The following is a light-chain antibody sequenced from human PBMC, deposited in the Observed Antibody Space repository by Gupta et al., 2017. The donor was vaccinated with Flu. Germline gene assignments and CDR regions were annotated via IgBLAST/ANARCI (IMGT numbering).Light chain of an antibody. CDR2: LDSDGIN. J-gene: IGLJ1*01. Sequence: GHSTYTVAWPLPQPEKQPRYLLKLDSDGINSKGDVVPNRFSGSSSGAAPYLTISSLRSEDEADYYCQTLASGRHYVFGTGTRVTVL. V-gene: IGLV4-69*01. CDR3: QTLASGRHYV. CDR1: GHSTYT.